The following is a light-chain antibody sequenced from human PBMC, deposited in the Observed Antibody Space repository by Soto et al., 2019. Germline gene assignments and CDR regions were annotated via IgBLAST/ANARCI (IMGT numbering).Light chain of an antibody. Sequence: QSVLTQPPSVSGSPGQAVTLSCTGTSSDVGSYNRVSWYQQSPGTAPELMIYEVTNRPSGVPDRFPGSKSGNTASLTISGLQAEDEADYYYSSYTSSSTYVFGTGTKVTVL. J-gene: IGLJ1*01. CDR3: SSYTSSSTYV. CDR1: SSDVGSYNR. V-gene: IGLV2-18*02. CDR2: EVT.